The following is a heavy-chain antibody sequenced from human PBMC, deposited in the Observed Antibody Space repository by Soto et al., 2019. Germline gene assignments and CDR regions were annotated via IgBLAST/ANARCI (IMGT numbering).Heavy chain of an antibody. CDR2: INHSGST. CDR1: GGSFSDFY. D-gene: IGHD1-26*01. V-gene: IGHV4-34*01. CDR3: ARNSPRYFFDQ. Sequence: SETLSLTCAVYGGSFSDFYWNCIRQPPGKGLEWIGEINHSGSTNYNPSLKSRVTISVDTSKNQFSLKLSSVTAADTAVYYCARNSPRYFFDQWGRGTLVTVSS. J-gene: IGHJ4*02.